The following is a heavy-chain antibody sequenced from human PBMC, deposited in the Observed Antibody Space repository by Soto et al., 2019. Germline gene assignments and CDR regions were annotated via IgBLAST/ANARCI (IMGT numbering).Heavy chain of an antibody. J-gene: IGHJ6*02. CDR2: ISWNSGSI. D-gene: IGHD6-13*01. V-gene: IGHV3-9*01. CDR3: AKGQLAYYYYYGMDV. CDR1: GFTFDDYA. Sequence: GGSLRLSCAASGFTFDDYAMHWVRQAPGKGLEWVSGISWNSGSIGYADSVKGRFTISRDNAKNSLYLQMNSLRAEDTALYYCAKGQLAYYYYYGMDVWGQGTTVTVS.